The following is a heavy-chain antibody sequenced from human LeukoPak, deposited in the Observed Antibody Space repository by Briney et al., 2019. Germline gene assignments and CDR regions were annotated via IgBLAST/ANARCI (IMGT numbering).Heavy chain of an antibody. V-gene: IGHV3-23*01. J-gene: IGHJ4*02. CDR2: DRGSGGST. Sequence: GGSLRLPCAASGFTFNSYAMTWLRQARGKGLEWVSADRGSGGSTYYPDSVEGRFTISRDNSKNTLYLQINSLRVEDTAVYFCAKLGYYDFSSNYLVFDNWGQGTLVTVSS. CDR1: GFTFNSYA. CDR3: AKLGYYDFSSNYLVFDN. D-gene: IGHD3-3*01.